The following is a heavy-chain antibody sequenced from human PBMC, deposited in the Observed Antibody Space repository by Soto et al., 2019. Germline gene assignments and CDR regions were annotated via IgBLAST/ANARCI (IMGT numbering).Heavy chain of an antibody. J-gene: IGHJ3*02. CDR3: AGLYRSGWGDAFEI. CDR1: GGSISSYY. V-gene: IGHV4-59*01. CDR2: IYYSGST. Sequence: QVQLQESGPGLVKPSETLSLTCTVSGGSISSYYWSWIRQPPGKGLEWIGYIYYSGSTNYNPSLKGRVTISVDTSKNQFPLKLSSVTAAGTAVYYCAGLYRSGWGDAFEIWGQGTMVTVSS. D-gene: IGHD6-19*01.